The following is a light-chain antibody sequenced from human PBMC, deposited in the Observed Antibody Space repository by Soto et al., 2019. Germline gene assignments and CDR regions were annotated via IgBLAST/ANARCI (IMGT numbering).Light chain of an antibody. CDR2: GAS. CDR3: QHYNNWPPLT. Sequence: EIVMTQSPSTLSVSPGERATLSCRASQSVSSNLGWYQQKPGQAPRLLIYGASIMATGIPARFSGSGSGTDFTLTITSLQPEDIAVYYCQHYNNWPPLTFGAGTKVEIK. J-gene: IGKJ4*01. CDR1: QSVSSN. V-gene: IGKV3D-15*01.